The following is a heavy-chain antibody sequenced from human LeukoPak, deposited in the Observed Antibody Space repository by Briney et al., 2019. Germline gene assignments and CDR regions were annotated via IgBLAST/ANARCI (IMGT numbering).Heavy chain of an antibody. V-gene: IGHV3-33*01. CDR3: ARVQGRYFGSGSYLGVDH. CDR1: GFPLSSYG. CDR2: IWNDGSNK. J-gene: IGHJ4*02. Sequence: PGTSLRLSCAASGFPLSSYGMHWVRQAPGKGLEWVAVIWNDGSNKYYADSVKDRFTISRDNSKNTLYLQMNSLRAEDTAVYYCARVQGRYFGSGSYLGVDHWGQGTLVTVSS. D-gene: IGHD3-10*01.